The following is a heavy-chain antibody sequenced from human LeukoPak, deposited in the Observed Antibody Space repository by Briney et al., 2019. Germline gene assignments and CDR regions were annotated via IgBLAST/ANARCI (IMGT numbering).Heavy chain of an antibody. CDR2: MNPNSGNT. CDR3: ARGGATIFGVVNNWFDP. J-gene: IGHJ5*02. V-gene: IGHV1-8*03. CDR1: GYTFTSYD. Sequence: GASVKVSCKASGYTFTSYDINWVRQATGQGLEWMGWMNPNSGNTGYAQKFQGRVTITRNTSISTAYVELSSLRSEDTAVYYCARGGATIFGVVNNWFDPWGQGTLVTVSS. D-gene: IGHD3-3*01.